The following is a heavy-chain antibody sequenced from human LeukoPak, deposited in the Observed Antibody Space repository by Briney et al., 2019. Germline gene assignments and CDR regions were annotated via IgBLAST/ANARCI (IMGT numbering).Heavy chain of an antibody. CDR1: GYTFTEYV. J-gene: IGHJ6*04. V-gene: IGHV1-18*01. CDR2: ISAYNGNK. Sequence: ASSVQVSCKGSGYTFTEYVITWVRQAPGQGLEWMGWISAYNGNKNYAQKLQDRVTMTTDTSTSTAYIELRGLRSNGTAVYYGARGGEGESQDRVYYYEMDVWGEGTTVTVSS. CDR3: ARGGEGESQDRVYYYEMDV. D-gene: IGHD3-10*01.